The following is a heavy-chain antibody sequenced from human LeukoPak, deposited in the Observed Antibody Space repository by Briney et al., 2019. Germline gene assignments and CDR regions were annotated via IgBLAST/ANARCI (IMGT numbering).Heavy chain of an antibody. V-gene: IGHV3-21*01. CDR2: ISSSSSYI. CDR1: GFTFSSYS. Sequence: GGSLRLSCAASGFTFSSYSMNWVRQAPGKGLEWVSSISSSSSYIYYADSVKGRFTISRDNAKNSLYLRMNSLGAEDTAGYYCARAVVGPDYWGQGTLATVSS. J-gene: IGHJ4*02. D-gene: IGHD6-6*01. CDR3: ARAVVGPDY.